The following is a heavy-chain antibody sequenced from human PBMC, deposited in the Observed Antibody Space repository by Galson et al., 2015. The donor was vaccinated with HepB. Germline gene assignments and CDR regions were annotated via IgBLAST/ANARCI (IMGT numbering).Heavy chain of an antibody. J-gene: IGHJ4*02. D-gene: IGHD3-10*01. Sequence: SLRLSCAASGFTFSAYWMAWVRQAPGKGLEWVAIIKQDESDRNYVDSVKGRFTISRDNAKNSLFLQMNSLRGDDTAVYYCARDVDGALDYWGQGILVTVSS. CDR3: ARDVDGALDY. V-gene: IGHV3-7*01. CDR1: GFTFSAYW. CDR2: IKQDESDR.